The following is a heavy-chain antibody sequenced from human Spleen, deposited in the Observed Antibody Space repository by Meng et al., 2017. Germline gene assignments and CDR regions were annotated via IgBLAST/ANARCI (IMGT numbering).Heavy chain of an antibody. D-gene: IGHD6-13*01. CDR1: GFTVSNNY. V-gene: IGHV3-66*01. CDR3: ARSFIAAAGGGY. CDR2: IDSGGNT. J-gene: IGHJ4*02. Sequence: EHLVESGGGVVQPGRTLTLSCSASGFTVSNNYMSWVRQAPGKGLEWVAYIDSGGNTFYADSVKGRFIISRDNSKNTLSLQMNSLRAEDTAVYYCARSFIAAAGGGYWGQGTLVTVSS.